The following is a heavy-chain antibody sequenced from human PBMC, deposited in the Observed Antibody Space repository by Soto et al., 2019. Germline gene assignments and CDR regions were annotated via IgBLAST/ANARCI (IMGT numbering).Heavy chain of an antibody. J-gene: IGHJ4*02. CDR1: GFTFSSYA. V-gene: IGHV3-23*01. D-gene: IGHD2-15*01. CDR3: AKRRGAGGHFDY. Sequence: SLRLSCAASGFTFSSYAMGWVRQGPGKGLERVAVVSIGGSTHYADSVRGRFTISRDNSKNTLSLQMNSLTAEDTAVYFCAKRRGAGGHFDYWGQGALVTVS. CDR2: VSIGGST.